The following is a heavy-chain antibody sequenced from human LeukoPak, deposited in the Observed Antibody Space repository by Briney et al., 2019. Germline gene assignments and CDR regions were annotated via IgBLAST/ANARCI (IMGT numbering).Heavy chain of an antibody. CDR3: AEHLSLNYASGTGWT. Sequence: SETLSLTCAVYGGSFSGYYWSWIRQPPGKGLEWIGEINHSGSTNYNPSLKSRVTISLDTSKNQFSLKVTSVTAADTAIYYCAEHLSLNYASGTGWTWGQGTLVAVSS. CDR1: GGSFSGYY. D-gene: IGHD3-10*01. V-gene: IGHV4-34*01. J-gene: IGHJ5*02. CDR2: INHSGST.